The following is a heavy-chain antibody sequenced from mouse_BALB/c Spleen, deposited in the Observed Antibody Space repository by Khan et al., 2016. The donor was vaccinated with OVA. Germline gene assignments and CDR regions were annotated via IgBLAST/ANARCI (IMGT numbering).Heavy chain of an antibody. CDR2: ISSGGDYN. CDR3: ADHLTGSFAY. D-gene: IGHD4-1*01. CDR1: GFTFSSYS. J-gene: IGHJ3*01. V-gene: IGHV5-6*01. Sequence: EVELVESGGDFVKPGGSLKLSCAASGFTFSSYSMSWVRQTPDKRLEWVASISSGGDYNYYSDSVKGRFTISRDNAKNTLYLQMSDLKSEDTAMYYCADHLTGSFAYWGQGTLVTVSA.